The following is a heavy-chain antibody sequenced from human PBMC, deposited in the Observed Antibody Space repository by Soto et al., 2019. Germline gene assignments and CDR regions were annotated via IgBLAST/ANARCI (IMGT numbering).Heavy chain of an antibody. CDR1: TVTFSNSG. V-gene: IGHV3-23*01. CDR3: ARFEGYYYGAPYYFTD. Sequence: EVQLLESGGGLVQPGGSLRLSCAASTVTFSNSGMSWVRQTPGKGLECVSGISSSGGRTIYAASVKGRFTISRDNSKNTLYLQMNSLRVEYTALYYFARFEGYYYGAPYYFTDRGQGTLVTVA. D-gene: IGHD3-22*01. J-gene: IGHJ4*02. CDR2: ISSSGGRT.